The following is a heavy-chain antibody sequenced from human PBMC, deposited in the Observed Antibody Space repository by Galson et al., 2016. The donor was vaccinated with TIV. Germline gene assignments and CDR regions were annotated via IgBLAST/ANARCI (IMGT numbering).Heavy chain of an antibody. J-gene: IGHJ5*02. Sequence: TLSLTCTVSGGSISRGSQYLTWIRQPAGKGLEWIGYIRTSGNNYDNDHPSLTSRVNISLDTSKSQFSLQLKSVTAADTAVFYWARGWGGDKCWFDPRGQGTMVTVSS. CDR1: GGSISRGSQY. CDR2: IRTSGNN. CDR3: ARGWGGDKCWFDP. V-gene: IGHV4-61*09. D-gene: IGHD3-16*01.